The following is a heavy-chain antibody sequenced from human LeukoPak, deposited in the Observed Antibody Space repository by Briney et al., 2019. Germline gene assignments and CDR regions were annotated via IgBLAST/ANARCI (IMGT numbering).Heavy chain of an antibody. V-gene: IGHV1-69*13. CDR2: IIPMFGTP. Sequence: SVKISSKASGGTISSNAMSWVRQAPGQGLEWMGGIIPMFGTPNSAQKFRGRVTITADESTSTTYTELSSLRSENPAFDYCAGSVYTYYDFWSGYFPLDYWGQGTLVTVSS. J-gene: IGHJ4*02. CDR1: GGTISSNA. CDR3: AGSVYTYYDFWSGYFPLDY. D-gene: IGHD3-3*01.